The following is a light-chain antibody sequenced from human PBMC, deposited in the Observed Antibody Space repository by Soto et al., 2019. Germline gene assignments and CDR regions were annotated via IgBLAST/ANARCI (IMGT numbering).Light chain of an antibody. V-gene: IGKV1-6*01. CDR2: ATS. CDR1: QGIRND. Sequence: AIQMTQSPSSLSASVGDRVTIICRASQGIRNDLGWYQQRQGKAPKLLIYATSNLQSGVPSRFSGSGSGTDFTLTISSLQPEDFAKYYCMQDYSYPRTFGQGTKVEIK. J-gene: IGKJ1*01. CDR3: MQDYSYPRT.